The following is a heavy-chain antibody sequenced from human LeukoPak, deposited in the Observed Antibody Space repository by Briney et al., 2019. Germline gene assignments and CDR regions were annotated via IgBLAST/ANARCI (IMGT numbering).Heavy chain of an antibody. J-gene: IGHJ4*02. Sequence: GGSLRLSCAASGFTFSSSAMSWVRQAPGKGLEWVSAISNNGGYTYYADSVQGRFTISRDNSKSTLCLQMNSLRAEDTAAYYCAKQLGYCSDGSCYFPYWGQGTLVTVSS. CDR2: ISNNGGYT. D-gene: IGHD2-15*01. CDR3: AKQLGYCSDGSCYFPY. V-gene: IGHV3-23*01. CDR1: GFTFSSSA.